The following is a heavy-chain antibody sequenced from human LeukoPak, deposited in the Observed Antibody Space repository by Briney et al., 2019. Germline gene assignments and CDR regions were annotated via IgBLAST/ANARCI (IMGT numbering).Heavy chain of an antibody. Sequence: GGSLRLSCAASGFTFSNVWMSWVRQAPGKGLEWVGRIKPKTSAGTTDYAAAVKGRFTISRDDSKNTVYLQMNSLKTEDTAVYFCTTTQAGVTFGLDYWGQGTLVTASS. CDR3: TTTQAGVTFGLDY. CDR2: IKPKTSAGTT. V-gene: IGHV3-15*01. CDR1: GFTFSNVW. D-gene: IGHD3-10*01. J-gene: IGHJ4*02.